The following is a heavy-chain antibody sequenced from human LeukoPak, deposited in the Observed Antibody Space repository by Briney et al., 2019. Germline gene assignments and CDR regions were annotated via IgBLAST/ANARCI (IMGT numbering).Heavy chain of an antibody. Sequence: GGSLRLSCGASGVTFSHYWMHWVRQAPGKGLVWVSRIESDGGRTDYADSLKGRFTISRDNARNSLYLQMNSLRAEDTAVYYCERDSRSVVVPAPIRADFDYWGQGTLVTVSS. D-gene: IGHD2-2*01. CDR1: GVTFSHYW. CDR3: ERDSRSVVVPAPIRADFDY. V-gene: IGHV3-74*01. CDR2: IESDGGRT. J-gene: IGHJ4*02.